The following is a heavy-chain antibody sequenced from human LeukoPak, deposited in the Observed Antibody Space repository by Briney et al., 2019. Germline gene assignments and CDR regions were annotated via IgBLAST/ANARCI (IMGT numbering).Heavy chain of an antibody. CDR1: GFTFSNYA. CDR2: ISANGGGT. CDR3: AKESTPFDY. Sequence: GGSLRLSCAASGFTFSNYAMSWVRQAPGKGLEWVSAISANGGGTYYADSVKGRFTISRDNSKNTLYLQMNSLRAEDTAVYYWAKESTPFDYWGQGTLVTVSS. V-gene: IGHV3-23*01. J-gene: IGHJ4*02.